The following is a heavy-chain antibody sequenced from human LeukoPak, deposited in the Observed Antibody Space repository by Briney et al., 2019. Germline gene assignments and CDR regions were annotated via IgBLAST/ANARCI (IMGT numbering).Heavy chain of an antibody. CDR3: ARADQLPPYYYHYMDV. D-gene: IGHD2-2*01. Sequence: SETLSLTCTVSGGSISSYNWNWIRQPAGKGLEWIGRIYSSGSTNYNPSLKSRVTMSVDTSKNQFSLKLSSVSAADTAVYYCARADQLPPYYYHYMDVWGKGTKVTVSS. V-gene: IGHV4-4*07. CDR2: IYSSGST. CDR1: GGSISSYN. J-gene: IGHJ6*03.